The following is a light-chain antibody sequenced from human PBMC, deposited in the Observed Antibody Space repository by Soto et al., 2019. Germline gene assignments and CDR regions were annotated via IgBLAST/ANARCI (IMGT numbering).Light chain of an antibody. J-gene: IGKJ1*01. V-gene: IGKV3-15*01. CDR1: QSVSSN. CDR2: GAS. CDR3: HQYNNWLWT. Sequence: EIVMTQSPGTLSVSPGERVTLSCRASQSVSSNLAWYSQRPGQAPRLLIYGASTRATVIPARFSGSGSGTEFTLTISGLQSEDFAVYFCHQYNNWLWTFGQGTRVEIK.